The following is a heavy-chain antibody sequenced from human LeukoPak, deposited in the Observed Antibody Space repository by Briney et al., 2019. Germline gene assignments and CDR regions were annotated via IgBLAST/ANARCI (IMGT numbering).Heavy chain of an antibody. Sequence: GESLKFSCKISGYKLTNNWIGWVRQVPGKGLEWMGLIYPGYSDAKYSPSFQGQVTLSVDASISTAYLQLSGLRASDTAIYYCVRFGLTSSLDHWGQGTLVTVSS. CDR1: GYKLTNNW. V-gene: IGHV5-51*01. J-gene: IGHJ5*02. D-gene: IGHD6-13*01. CDR3: VRFGLTSSLDH. CDR2: IYPGYSDA.